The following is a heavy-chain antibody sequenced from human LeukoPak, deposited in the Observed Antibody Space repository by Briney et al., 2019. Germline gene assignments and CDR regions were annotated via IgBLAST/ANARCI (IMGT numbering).Heavy chain of an antibody. V-gene: IGHV3-23*01. CDR2: ISGSGGST. D-gene: IGHD3-16*02. CDR1: GFTFSSYA. J-gene: IGHJ4*02. CDR3: AKIVGSYRYVDY. Sequence: PGGSLRLSCAASGFTFSSYAMSWVRQAPGRGLEWVSAISGSGGSTYYADSVKGRFTLSRDNSKNTLYLQMNSLRAEDTAVYYCAKIVGSYRYVDYWGQGTLATVSS.